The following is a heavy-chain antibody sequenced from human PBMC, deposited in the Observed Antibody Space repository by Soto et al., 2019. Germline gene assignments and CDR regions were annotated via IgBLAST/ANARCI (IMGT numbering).Heavy chain of an antibody. V-gene: IGHV3-23*01. D-gene: IGHD3-22*01. J-gene: IGHJ6*02. Sequence: GGSLRLSCAASGFTFSSYAMSWVRQAPGKGLEWVSGISGRRGSTYYADSVKGRFTISRDNSKNTLYLQMRSLRAEDTAVYYCAANRGYNYYYGMDAWGQGTTVTVSS. CDR3: AANRGYNYYYGMDA. CDR2: ISGRRGST. CDR1: GFTFSSYA.